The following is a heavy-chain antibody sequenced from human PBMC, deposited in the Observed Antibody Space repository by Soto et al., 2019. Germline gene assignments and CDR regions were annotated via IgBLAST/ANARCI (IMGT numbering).Heavy chain of an antibody. CDR3: ARDHYDFIGTNMDV. J-gene: IGHJ6*03. D-gene: IGHD3-3*01. Sequence: ASVKASCKASGCTVTSYGISWVRQAPGQGLEWMGWISAYNGNTNYAQKLQGRVTMTTDTSTSTAYMELRSLRSDDTAVYYCARDHYDFIGTNMDVWGKGTTVTVSS. CDR1: GCTVTSYG. V-gene: IGHV1-18*01. CDR2: ISAYNGNT.